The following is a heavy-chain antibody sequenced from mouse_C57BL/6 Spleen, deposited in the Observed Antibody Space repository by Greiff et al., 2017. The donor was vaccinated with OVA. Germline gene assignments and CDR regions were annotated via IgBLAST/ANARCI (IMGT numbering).Heavy chain of an antibody. CDR2: IYPGDGDT. CDR1: GYAFSSYW. V-gene: IGHV1-80*01. D-gene: IGHD4-1*01. Sequence: VQLQESGAELVKPGASVKISCKASGYAFSSYWMNWVKQRPGKGLEWIGQIYPGDGDTNYNGKFKGKATLTADKSSSTAYMQLSSLTSEDSAVYFCAREATTGTSWYFDVWGTGTTVTVSS. CDR3: AREATTGTSWYFDV. J-gene: IGHJ1*03.